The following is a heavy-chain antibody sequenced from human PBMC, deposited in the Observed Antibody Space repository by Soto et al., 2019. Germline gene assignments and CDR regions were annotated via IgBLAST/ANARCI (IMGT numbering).Heavy chain of an antibody. D-gene: IGHD2-8*02. J-gene: IGHJ4*02. CDR3: ARDKITGLFDY. CDR1: GGSISSYY. V-gene: IGHV4-59*12. CDR2: IYYSGST. Sequence: PSETLSLTCTVSGGSISSYYWSGIRQPPGKGLEWIGYIYYSGSTNYNPSLKSRVTISVDTSKNQFSLKLTSVTAADTAVYYCARDKITGLFDYWGQGTLVTVSS.